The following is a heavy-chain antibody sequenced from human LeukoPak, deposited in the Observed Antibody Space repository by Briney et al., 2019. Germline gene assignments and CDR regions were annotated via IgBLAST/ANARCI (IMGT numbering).Heavy chain of an antibody. V-gene: IGHV6-1*01. J-gene: IGHJ5*02. CDR1: VDSVSSNSVT. CDR2: TYYRSTWYN. CDR3: ARRLTQYDCFDP. Sequence: SQSLSLTCTIAVDSVSSNSVTWNWIRQSPSRGLEWLGRTYYRSTWYNDYAVSVRGRITVNPDTSKNQFSLHLNSVTPEDTAVYYCARRLTQYDCFDPWGQGILVTVSS. D-gene: IGHD2-2*01.